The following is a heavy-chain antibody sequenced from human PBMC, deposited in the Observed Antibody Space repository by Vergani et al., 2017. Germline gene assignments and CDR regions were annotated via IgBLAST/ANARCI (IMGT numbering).Heavy chain of an antibody. V-gene: IGHV1-18*01. CDR2: VSPYNGTI. D-gene: IGHD3-9*01. CDR1: GFSFINFG. J-gene: IGHJ6*02. CDR3: AREGFYDNIRDTYREPSYYGMDV. Sequence: QSQLVQSGDEVKKPGASVKVSCKTSGFSFINFGISWVRQAPGQGLEWLGGVSPYNGTINYGQKIQGRVTMTTDTSTRSAYMQLRSLTFDDTAVYYCAREGFYDNIRDTYREPSYYGMDVWGQGTKVTVS.